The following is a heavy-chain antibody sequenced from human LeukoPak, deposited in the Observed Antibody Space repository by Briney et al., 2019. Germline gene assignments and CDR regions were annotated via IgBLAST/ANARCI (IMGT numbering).Heavy chain of an antibody. D-gene: IGHD3-22*01. CDR3: ARDLEDSSGYQPIYYYYGLDV. V-gene: IGHV3-74*01. Sequence: GGSLRLSCAASDFTFSRYWMHWVRQAPGKGLVWVSRISSDGSSTSYADSVKGRCTISRDNAKNTVYLQMNSLRAEDTAVYYCARDLEDSSGYQPIYYYYGLDVGGQGTTVTVSS. J-gene: IGHJ6*02. CDR2: ISSDGSST. CDR1: DFTFSRYW.